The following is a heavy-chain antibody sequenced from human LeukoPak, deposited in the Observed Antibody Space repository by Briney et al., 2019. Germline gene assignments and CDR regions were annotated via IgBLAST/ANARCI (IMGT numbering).Heavy chain of an antibody. CDR2: ISGSGGST. Sequence: GGSLRLSCAASGFTFSSYAISWVRQAPGKGLEWVSAISGSGGSTYYADSVKGRFTISRDNSKNTLYLQMNSLRAEDTAVYYCAKDRLRGRYFDWLLYWGQGTLVTVSS. CDR1: GFTFSSYA. CDR3: AKDRLRGRYFDWLLY. J-gene: IGHJ4*02. V-gene: IGHV3-23*01. D-gene: IGHD3-9*01.